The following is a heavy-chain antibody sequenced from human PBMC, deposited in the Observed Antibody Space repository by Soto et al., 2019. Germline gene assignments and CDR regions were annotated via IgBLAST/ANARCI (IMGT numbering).Heavy chain of an antibody. CDR1: GFTFSDYL. V-gene: IGHV3-7*01. J-gene: IGHJ4*02. D-gene: IGHD6-19*01. CDR2: IKQDGNEK. CDR3: AIGHGLGK. Sequence: EVQLVDSGGALVQPGESLRLSCAASGFTFSDYLMTWVRQAPGKGLEWVATIKQDGNEKYYVDSVKGRFTISRDNAKNSLYLQLNALRAEDTAVYYCAIGHGLGKWCQGTLVTVSS.